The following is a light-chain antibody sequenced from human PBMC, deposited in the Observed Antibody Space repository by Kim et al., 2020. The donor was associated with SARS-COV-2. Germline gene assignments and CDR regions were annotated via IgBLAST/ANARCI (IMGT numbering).Light chain of an antibody. CDR1: QSISSN. V-gene: IGKV3-15*01. CDR2: DAS. J-gene: IGKJ1*01. CDR3: QQYDDWPRT. Sequence: EIVMTQSPATLSVSPGERATLSCRASQSISSNLGWYQQKPGQAPRLLIFDASARVIGIPARFSGSGSGTEFTLTISSLQSEDFAVYYCQQYDDWPRTFGQGTKVDIK.